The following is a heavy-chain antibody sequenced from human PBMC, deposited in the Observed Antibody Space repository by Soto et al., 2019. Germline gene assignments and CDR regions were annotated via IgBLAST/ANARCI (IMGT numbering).Heavy chain of an antibody. CDR3: AREYSSSSEKISFDY. V-gene: IGHV3-33*01. D-gene: IGHD6-6*01. CDR1: GFTFSSYG. CDR2: IWYDGSNK. J-gene: IGHJ4*02. Sequence: GGSLRLSCAASGFTFSSYGMHWVRQAPGKGLEWVAVIWYDGSNKYYADSVKGRFTISRDNSKNTLYLQMNSLRAEDTAVYYCAREYSSSSEKISFDYWGQGTLVTVSS.